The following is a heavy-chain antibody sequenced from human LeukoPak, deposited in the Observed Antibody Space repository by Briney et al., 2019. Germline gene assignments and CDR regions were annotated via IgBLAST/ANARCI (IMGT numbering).Heavy chain of an antibody. J-gene: IGHJ4*02. V-gene: IGHV3-48*01. D-gene: IGHD4-17*01. CDR2: ISSSSTI. Sequence: GGSLRLSCAASGFTFRSYSMNWVRQAPGKGLEWVSYISSSSTIYYADSVKGRFTISRDNAKNSLYLQMNNLRAEDTAVYYCARDLIYGDYVIGIDYWGQGTLVTVSS. CDR1: GFTFRSYS. CDR3: ARDLIYGDYVIGIDY.